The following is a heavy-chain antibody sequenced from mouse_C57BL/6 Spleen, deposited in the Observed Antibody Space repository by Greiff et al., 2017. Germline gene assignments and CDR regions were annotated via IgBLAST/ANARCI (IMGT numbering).Heavy chain of an antibody. Sequence: VHLVESGAELVRPGTSVKVSCKASGYAFTNYLIEWVKQRPGQGLEWIGVINPGSGGTNYNEKFKGKATLTADKSSSTAYMQLSSLTSEDSAVYFCAREGANWAFAYWGQGTLVTVSA. CDR1: GYAFTNYL. CDR3: AREGANWAFAY. J-gene: IGHJ3*01. D-gene: IGHD4-1*01. CDR2: INPGSGGT. V-gene: IGHV1-54*01.